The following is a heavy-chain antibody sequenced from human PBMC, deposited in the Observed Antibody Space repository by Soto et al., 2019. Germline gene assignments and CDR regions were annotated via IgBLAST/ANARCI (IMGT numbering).Heavy chain of an antibody. J-gene: IGHJ4*02. CDR3: ASRHLGYCSGGSCYSTSDY. D-gene: IGHD2-15*01. V-gene: IGHV1-69*02. CDR2: IIPILGIA. CDR1: GGTFSSYT. Sequence: QVQLVQSGAEVKKPGSSVKVSCKASGGTFSSYTISWVRQAPGQGLEWMGRIIPILGIANYAQKFQGRVTITGDKSTSTAYMELSSLRAEDTAVYYCASRHLGYCSGGSCYSTSDYWGQGTLVTVSS.